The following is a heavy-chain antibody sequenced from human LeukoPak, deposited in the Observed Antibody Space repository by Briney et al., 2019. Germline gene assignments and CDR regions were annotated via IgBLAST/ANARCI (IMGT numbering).Heavy chain of an antibody. V-gene: IGHV1-46*01. Sequence: ASVKVSCKASGYTFIDYYMHWVRQAPGEGLEWMGVINPRGAGTSYAQKFQGRVTMTRETSTSTVYMELSSLRSEDTAVYYCARGQGSGWGHWFDYWGQGTLVTVSS. D-gene: IGHD6-19*01. CDR2: INPRGAGT. CDR3: ARGQGSGWGHWFDY. J-gene: IGHJ4*02. CDR1: GYTFIDYY.